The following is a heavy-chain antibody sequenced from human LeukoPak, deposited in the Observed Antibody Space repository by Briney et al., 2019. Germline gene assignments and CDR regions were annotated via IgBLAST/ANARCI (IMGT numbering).Heavy chain of an antibody. J-gene: IGHJ4*02. CDR3: SRGTDAYKCGNS. Sequence: KPSETLSLTRAVYGGAFSGYYWTWIRPPPGKGRERIGEIHYSGRINYNPSLKSRVTISADTSNNHFSLKMNSVTAADTAVYYCSRGTDAYKCGNSWGQGTLVTVS. CDR1: GGAFSGYY. D-gene: IGHD5-24*01. CDR2: IHYSGRI. V-gene: IGHV4-34*01.